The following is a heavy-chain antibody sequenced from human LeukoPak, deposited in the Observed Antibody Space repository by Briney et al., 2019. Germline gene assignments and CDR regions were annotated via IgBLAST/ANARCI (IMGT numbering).Heavy chain of an antibody. CDR3: ARSLEAAGTTYFDY. J-gene: IGHJ4*02. Sequence: SETLSLTCTVSGGSISSGGYYWSWIRQHPGKGLEWIGYIYYSGSTYYNPSLKSRVTISVDTSKNQFSLKLSSVTAADTAVYYCARSLEAAGTTYFDYWGQGTLVTVSS. CDR2: IYYSGST. D-gene: IGHD6-13*01. CDR1: GGSISSGGYY. V-gene: IGHV4-31*03.